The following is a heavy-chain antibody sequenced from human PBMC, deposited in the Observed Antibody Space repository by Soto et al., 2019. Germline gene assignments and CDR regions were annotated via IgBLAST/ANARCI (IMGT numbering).Heavy chain of an antibody. Sequence: GGSLRLSCAASGFTFSSYAMSWVRQAPGKGLEWVSAISGSGGSTYYADSVKGRFTISRDNSKNTLYLQMNSLRAEDTAVYYCANSLTGYYSFDYWGQGTLVTVSS. D-gene: IGHD3-9*01. V-gene: IGHV3-23*01. CDR1: GFTFSSYA. CDR2: ISGSGGST. CDR3: ANSLTGYYSFDY. J-gene: IGHJ4*02.